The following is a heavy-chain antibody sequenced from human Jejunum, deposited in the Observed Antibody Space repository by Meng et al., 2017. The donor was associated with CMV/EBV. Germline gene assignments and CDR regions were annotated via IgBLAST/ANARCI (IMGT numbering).Heavy chain of an antibody. CDR1: GFTVSSDF. CDR2: IHGADNT. V-gene: IGHV3-53*01. CDR3: ARGRGAH. J-gene: IGHJ4*02. D-gene: IGHD3-10*01. Sequence: LKISCAASGFTVSSDFMSWVRQAPGKGLEWVSLIHGADNTHYTDSVKGRFSISRDNSKNTVYLQMNSLRVDDTAVYYCARGRGAHWGQGTLVTISS.